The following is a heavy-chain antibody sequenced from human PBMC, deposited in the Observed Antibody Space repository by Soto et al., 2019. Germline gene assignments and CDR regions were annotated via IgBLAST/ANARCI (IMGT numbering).Heavy chain of an antibody. CDR2: FDPEDGET. Sequence: GAAVKVSCKVSGYTLTELSMHWVRQAPGKGLEWMGGFDPEDGETIYAQKFQGRVTMTEDTSTDTAYLELSSLRSEDTAVYYCAPGGATTADPDLVAQGDYWGQGTMVTVSS. D-gene: IGHD5-12*01. V-gene: IGHV1-24*01. CDR3: APGGATTADPDLVAQGDY. CDR1: GYTLTELS. J-gene: IGHJ4*02.